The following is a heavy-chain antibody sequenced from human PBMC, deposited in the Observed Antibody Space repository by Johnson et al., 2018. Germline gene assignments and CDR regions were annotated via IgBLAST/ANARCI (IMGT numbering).Heavy chain of an antibody. J-gene: IGHJ3*01. CDR2: IYRGGNT. Sequence: VQLVESGGGLVQPGGSLRLSCAASGFAVNANHMSWVRQAPGKGLEWVSTIYRGGNTYYADSVKGRFTISRDNSKNSLFLQRTSLRAEDTAVYYCAFSSIVVSSGALDLWGQGTMVTVSS. V-gene: IGHV3-66*02. CDR3: AFSSIVVSSGALDL. CDR1: GFAVNANH. D-gene: IGHD2-15*01.